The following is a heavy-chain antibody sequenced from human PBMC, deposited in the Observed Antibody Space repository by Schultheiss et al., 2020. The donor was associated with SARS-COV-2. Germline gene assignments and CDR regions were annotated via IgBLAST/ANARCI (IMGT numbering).Heavy chain of an antibody. CDR1: GFTFSSYA. D-gene: IGHD3-10*01. V-gene: IGHV3-30*14. Sequence: GGSLRLSCAASGFTFSSYAMHWVRQAPGKGLEWVAVIWYDGSNKYYADSVKGRFTISRDNSKNTLYLQMGSLGAEDMAVYYCAKELGFRELFGAFDIWGQGTMVTVSS. J-gene: IGHJ3*02. CDR2: IWYDGSNK. CDR3: AKELGFRELFGAFDI.